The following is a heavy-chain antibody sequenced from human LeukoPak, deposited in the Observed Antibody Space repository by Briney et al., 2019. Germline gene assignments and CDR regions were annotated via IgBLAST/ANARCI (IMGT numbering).Heavy chain of an antibody. J-gene: IGHJ6*02. D-gene: IGHD2-2*03. V-gene: IGHV3-48*02. Sequence: RGALRPSSAAPGFTPSSYSMNWVRQAPGKGLEWVSYISSSSSTIYYADSVKGRFTISRDNAKNSLYLQMNSLRDEDTAVYYCARGRLDIVVVPAAMRYYYYGMDVWGQGTTVTVSS. CDR2: ISSSSSTI. CDR3: ARGRLDIVVVPAAMRYYYYGMDV. CDR1: GFTPSSYS.